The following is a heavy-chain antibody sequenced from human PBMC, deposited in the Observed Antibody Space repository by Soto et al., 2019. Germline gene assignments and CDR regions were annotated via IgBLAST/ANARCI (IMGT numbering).Heavy chain of an antibody. D-gene: IGHD1-7*01. Sequence: GGPLRPSGAHSECTFNTYAMSCDHQTPGKGLEWVSSIGGSGDTTFYAVSVKGRFSISRDKSKNTVYLQMSSLRAEDTAVYYCAREPAGSDWNSVFDYWGQGSLVTVSS. J-gene: IGHJ4*02. CDR1: ECTFNTYA. CDR2: IGGSGDTT. CDR3: AREPAGSDWNSVFDY. V-gene: IGHV3-23*01.